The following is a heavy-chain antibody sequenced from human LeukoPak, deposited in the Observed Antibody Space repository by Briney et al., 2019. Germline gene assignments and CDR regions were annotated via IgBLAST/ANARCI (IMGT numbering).Heavy chain of an antibody. CDR3: ARVVVGAARWFDP. CDR2: INSDGSTT. J-gene: IGHJ5*02. Sequence: GGSLRLSCAASGFTVSSNYMSWVRQAPGKGLVWVSRINSDGSTTSYADSVRGRFTISRDNAKNTPYLQMSSLRAEDTAMYYCARVVVGAARWFDPWGQGTLVTVSS. CDR1: GFTVSSNY. D-gene: IGHD1-26*01. V-gene: IGHV3-74*01.